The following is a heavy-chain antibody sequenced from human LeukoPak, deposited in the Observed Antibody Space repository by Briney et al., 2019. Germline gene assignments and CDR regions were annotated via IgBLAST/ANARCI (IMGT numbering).Heavy chain of an antibody. V-gene: IGHV4-34*01. D-gene: IGHD2-21*02. J-gene: IGHJ4*02. CDR3: ARAGCGGDCYSVIFSYFDY. CDR1: GGSFSGYY. Sequence: XVYGGSFSGYYWSWIRQPPGKGLEWIGEINHSGSTNYNPSLKSRVTISVDTSKNQFSLKLSSVTAADTAVYYCARAGCGGDCYSVIFSYFDYWGQGTLVTVSS. CDR2: INHSGST.